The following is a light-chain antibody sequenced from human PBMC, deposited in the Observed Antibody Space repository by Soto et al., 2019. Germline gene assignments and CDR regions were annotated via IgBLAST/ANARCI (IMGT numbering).Light chain of an antibody. CDR1: QDISKF. J-gene: IGKJ3*01. V-gene: IGKV1-33*01. Sequence: DIRMTQSPSSLSASVGDRVSFTCQASQDISKFLNWYQHKPGQAPSLLIYDASKSQFGVPSRFSGSGSGTDVTFTISSLQPEDKATYYCQQYDNRPFTFGPGTKVDVK. CDR3: QQYDNRPFT. CDR2: DAS.